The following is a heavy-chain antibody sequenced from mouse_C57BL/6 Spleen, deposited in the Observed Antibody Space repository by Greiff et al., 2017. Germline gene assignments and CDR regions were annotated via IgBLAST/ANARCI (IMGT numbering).Heavy chain of an antibody. CDR2: INYDASST. D-gene: IGHD4-1*02. CDR1: GFTFSDYY. CDR3: ARGQLVFDY. J-gene: IGHJ2*01. Sequence: EVQRVESEGGLVQPGSSMKLSCTASGFTFSDYYMAWVRQVPEKGLEWVANINYDASSTYYLDSLKSRFIISRDNAKNILYLQMSSLKYEDTDTYYCARGQLVFDYWGQGTTLTVSS. V-gene: IGHV5-16*01.